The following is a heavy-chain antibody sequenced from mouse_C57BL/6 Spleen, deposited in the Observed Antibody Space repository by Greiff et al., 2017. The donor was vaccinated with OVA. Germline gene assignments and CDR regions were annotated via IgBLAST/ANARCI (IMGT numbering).Heavy chain of an antibody. CDR2: ISGGGGNT. CDR1: GFTFSSYT. D-gene: IGHD3-2*02. V-gene: IGHV5-9*01. Sequence: EVKLMESGGGLVKPGGSLKLSCAASGFTFSSYTMSWVRQTPEKRLEWVATISGGGGNTYYPDSVKGRFTISRDNAKNTLYLQMSSLRSEDTALYYSARHDSSGYYFDYWGQGTTLTVSS. J-gene: IGHJ2*01. CDR3: ARHDSSGYYFDY.